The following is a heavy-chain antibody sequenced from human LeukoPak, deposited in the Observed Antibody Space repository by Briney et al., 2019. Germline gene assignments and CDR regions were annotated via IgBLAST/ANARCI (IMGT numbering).Heavy chain of an antibody. CDR2: IKQDESEK. V-gene: IGHV3-7*01. Sequence: GGSLRLSCAASGFTFSRYWMSWVRQAPGKGLEWVANIKQDESEKYYVDSVKGRFTISRDNAKNSQYLQMNSLRAEDTAVYYCARDHLGMDVWGQGTTVTVSS. J-gene: IGHJ6*02. CDR1: GFTFSRYW. CDR3: ARDHLGMDV.